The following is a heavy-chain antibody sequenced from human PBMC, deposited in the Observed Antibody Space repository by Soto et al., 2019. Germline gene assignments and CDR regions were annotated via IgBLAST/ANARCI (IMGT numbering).Heavy chain of an antibody. J-gene: IGHJ6*02. D-gene: IGHD6-13*01. CDR1: GFTFSSYG. CDR3: ARDKPDSSSWSGYGMDV. CDR2: IWYDGSNK. Sequence: QVQLVESGGGVVQPGRSLRLSCAASGFTFSSYGMHWVRQAPGKGLEWVAVIWYDGSNKYYADSVKGRFTISRDNSKNTLYLQMNSLRAEDMAVYYCARDKPDSSSWSGYGMDVWGQGTTVTVSS. V-gene: IGHV3-33*01.